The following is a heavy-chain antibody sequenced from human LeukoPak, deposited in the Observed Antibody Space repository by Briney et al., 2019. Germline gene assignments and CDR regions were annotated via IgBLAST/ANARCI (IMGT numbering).Heavy chain of an antibody. CDR2: TYYRSKYYK. CDR3: ARSDRAVGPAFDI. D-gene: IGHD1-14*01. J-gene: IGHJ3*02. V-gene: IGHV6-1*01. CDR1: GDSVSSNSVV. Sequence: SQTLSLTCAISGDSVSSNSVVWNWIRQSPSRGLEWLGRTYYRSKYYKDYAVSVKSRITINPDTSKNQFSLQLNSVTPEDTAVYFCARSDRAVGPAFDILGQGTMVTVSS.